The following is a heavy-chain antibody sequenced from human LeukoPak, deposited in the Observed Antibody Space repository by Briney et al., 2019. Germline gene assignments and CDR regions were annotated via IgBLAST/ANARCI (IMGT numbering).Heavy chain of an antibody. CDR3: AKASSSTSSPFDP. V-gene: IGHV3-33*06. CDR2: IWYDGSNK. Sequence: GGSLRLSCAASGFTFSSYGMHWVRQAPCKGLELVAVIWYDGSNKYYADSVKGRFTISRDNSKNTLYLQMNSLRAEDTAVYYCAKASSSTSSPFDPWGQGTLVTVSS. J-gene: IGHJ5*02. CDR1: GFTFSSYG. D-gene: IGHD2-2*01.